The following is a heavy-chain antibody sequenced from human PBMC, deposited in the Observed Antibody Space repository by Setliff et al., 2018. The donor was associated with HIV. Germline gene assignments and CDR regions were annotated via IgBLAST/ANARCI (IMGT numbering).Heavy chain of an antibody. CDR3: ARHQSGYNFSPFDN. CDR1: SGSFSSRHY. CDR2: VSYSGTT. Sequence: PSETLSLTCTVSSGSFSSRHYWGWIRQSPGKGLEWIGSVSYSGTTYYNPSLRSRITISVDTSKNQFSLIVSSVTAADTATYYCARHQSGYNFSPFDNWGLGSLVTVSS. J-gene: IGHJ4*02. V-gene: IGHV4-39*01. D-gene: IGHD5-12*01.